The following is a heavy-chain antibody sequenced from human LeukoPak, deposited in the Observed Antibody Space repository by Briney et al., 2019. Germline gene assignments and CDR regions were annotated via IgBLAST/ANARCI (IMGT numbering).Heavy chain of an antibody. CDR2: VYPDDSKT. CDR3: ARVSGSTSFPRTYLDP. D-gene: IGHD2-2*01. Sequence: KPGESLKISCKGSGYSFTSHWIGWVRQMPRKGLEWMGFVYPDDSKTKYSPSLQGHVTISADKSINTAYLQWSTLKASDTAMYYCARVSGSTSFPRTYLDPWGQGTLVTVSS. J-gene: IGHJ5*02. V-gene: IGHV5-51*01. CDR1: GYSFTSHW.